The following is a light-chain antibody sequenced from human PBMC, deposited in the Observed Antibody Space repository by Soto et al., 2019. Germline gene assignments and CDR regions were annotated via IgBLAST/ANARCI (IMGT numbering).Light chain of an antibody. CDR2: GAS. J-gene: IGKJ4*01. Sequence: EIVMTQSTAALSLSPGERVTLSCRANQAVATSLAWYQFRPGQAPRLLIYGASIRATGVPDRFSGSGSGTEFTLTISSLESEDFATYFCQHYNGWPLFGGGTKVEIK. V-gene: IGKV3-15*01. CDR1: QAVATS. CDR3: QHYNGWPL.